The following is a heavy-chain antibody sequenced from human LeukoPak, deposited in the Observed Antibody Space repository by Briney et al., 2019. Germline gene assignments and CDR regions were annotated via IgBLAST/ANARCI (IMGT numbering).Heavy chain of an antibody. CDR1: GYIFTDFY. D-gene: IGHD4-11*01. Sequence: ASVKVSCKTSGYIFTDFYVHWVRQAPGQGLEWMGWINPKSGGSNCAQKFQSRVTLTRDTSISTAYMELSRLTSDDTAVYYCARDAIVRDYSNSDYWGQGTLVTVSS. J-gene: IGHJ4*02. V-gene: IGHV1-2*02. CDR2: INPKSGGS. CDR3: ARDAIVRDYSNSDY.